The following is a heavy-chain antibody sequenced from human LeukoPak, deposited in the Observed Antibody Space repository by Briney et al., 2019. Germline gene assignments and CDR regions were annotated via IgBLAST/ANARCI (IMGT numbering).Heavy chain of an antibody. Sequence: QTGGSLRLSCAASGVTFSSYWMTWVRQALGKGLEWVANIKEDGSEKYYVDSVKGRFTISRDNAKNSLYLQMNSLRAEDTAVYYCARGSGYSRFDPWGQGTLVTVSS. CDR3: ARGSGYSRFDP. J-gene: IGHJ5*02. V-gene: IGHV3-7*04. D-gene: IGHD3-22*01. CDR1: GVTFSSYW. CDR2: IKEDGSEK.